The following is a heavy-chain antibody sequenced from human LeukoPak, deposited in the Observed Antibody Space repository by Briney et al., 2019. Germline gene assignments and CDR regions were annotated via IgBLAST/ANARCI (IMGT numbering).Heavy chain of an antibody. CDR2: IRYDGSNK. J-gene: IGHJ4*02. CDR1: GFTFSSYG. Sequence: PGGSLRLSCAASGFTFSSYGMHWVRQAPGKGLEWVAFIRYDGSNKYYADSVKGRFTISRDNSKNTLYLQMNSLRAEDTAVYYCAKDGLRNGVLTPSLPYYFDYWGQGTLVTVSS. D-gene: IGHD2-8*01. CDR3: AKDGLRNGVLTPSLPYYFDY. V-gene: IGHV3-30*02.